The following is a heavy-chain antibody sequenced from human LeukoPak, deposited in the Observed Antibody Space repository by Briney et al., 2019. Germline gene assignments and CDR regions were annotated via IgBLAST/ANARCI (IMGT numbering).Heavy chain of an antibody. Sequence: GGSLRLSCATSGFTLTNAWMNWVRQAPGKGPEWVGRMKSKRDGGATEYAAPVKGRFTISRDDSKNTVYLQMNSLKTEDTGVYYCAKDRCSNGVGCYYYYMDVWGKGTTVTISS. J-gene: IGHJ6*03. CDR1: GFTLTNAW. CDR3: AKDRCSNGVGCYYYYMDV. D-gene: IGHD2-8*01. CDR2: MKSKRDGGAT. V-gene: IGHV3-15*01.